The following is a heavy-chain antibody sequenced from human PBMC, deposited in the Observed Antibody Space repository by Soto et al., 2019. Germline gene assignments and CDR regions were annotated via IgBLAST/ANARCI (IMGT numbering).Heavy chain of an antibody. CDR1: GGSISSSSYY. Sequence: QLRLQESGPGLVKPSETLTLTCTVSGGSISSSSYYWGWIRQPPGKGLEWIGTIYYSGSTYYTTSLKSRGTTSVDTSKNQCCLKLGSVTAADTAVYYCAGLGATKNYYYGVDVWCQGTTVTVSS. V-gene: IGHV4-39*01. J-gene: IGHJ6*02. CDR2: IYYSGST. CDR3: AGLGATKNYYYGVDV. D-gene: IGHD1-26*01.